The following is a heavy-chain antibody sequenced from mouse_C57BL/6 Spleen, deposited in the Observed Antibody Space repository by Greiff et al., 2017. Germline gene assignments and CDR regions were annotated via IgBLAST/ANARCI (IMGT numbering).Heavy chain of an antibody. CDR2: IHPSSGST. Sequence: QVQLQQSGAELVKPGASVKLSCKASGYTFTSYWMHWVKQRPGKGLEWIGMIHPSSGSTNYNEKFKSKATLTVDKSSSTAYMQLSSLTSEDSAVYYCASPLYDGYDGDYWGQGTTLTVSS. CDR1: GYTFTSYW. V-gene: IGHV1-64*01. J-gene: IGHJ2*01. CDR3: ASPLYDGYDGDY. D-gene: IGHD2-2*01.